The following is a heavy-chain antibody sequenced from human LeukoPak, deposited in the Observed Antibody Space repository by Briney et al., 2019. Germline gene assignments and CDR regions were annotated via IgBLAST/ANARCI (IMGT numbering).Heavy chain of an antibody. CDR3: TKGSGSSRPYYFDY. CDR2: ITDSGDST. CDR1: RFAFSGYA. D-gene: IGHD3-10*01. V-gene: IGHV3-23*01. J-gene: IGHJ4*02. Sequence: GGSLRPSCAASRFAFSGYAMSWVRQAPGKGLEWVSAITDSGDSTYHADSVKGRFTISRDNSKNTLYLQMNSLRVEDTAEYYCTKGSGSSRPYYFDYWGQGTLVTVSS.